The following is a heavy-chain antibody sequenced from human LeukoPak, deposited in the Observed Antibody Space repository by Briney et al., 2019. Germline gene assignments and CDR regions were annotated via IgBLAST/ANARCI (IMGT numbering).Heavy chain of an antibody. J-gene: IGHJ4*02. CDR1: GGSISSGDYY. Sequence: SHTLSLTCTDSGGSISSGDYYWRWIHQPPGKGLEWIGYIYFSGRTYYNPSLKSRATISVDTSKNQFSLRRSSVTAADTAVYYCARTGLPAAFDDWGQGTLVTVYS. CDR2: IYFSGRT. CDR3: ARTGLPAAFDD. D-gene: IGHD2-15*01. V-gene: IGHV4-30-4*01.